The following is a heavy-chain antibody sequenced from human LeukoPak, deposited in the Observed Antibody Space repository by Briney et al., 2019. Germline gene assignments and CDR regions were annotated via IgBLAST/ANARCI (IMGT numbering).Heavy chain of an antibody. Sequence: PSETLSLTCTVSGVSISSYYWSWIRQPAGKGLEWIGRIYTSGSTNYNPSLKSQVSISIDTSKNRFSLKLTSVTAADTAVYYCARQTGSGLFILPGGQGTLVTVSS. D-gene: IGHD3/OR15-3a*01. CDR3: ARQTGSGLFILP. CDR2: IYTSGST. V-gene: IGHV4-4*07. J-gene: IGHJ4*02. CDR1: GVSISSYY.